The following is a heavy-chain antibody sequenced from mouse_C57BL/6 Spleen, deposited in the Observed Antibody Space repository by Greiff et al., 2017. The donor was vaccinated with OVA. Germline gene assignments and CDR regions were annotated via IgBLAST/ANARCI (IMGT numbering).Heavy chain of an antibody. CDR3: SRGGTDAMDY. CDR1: GFTFSSYG. J-gene: IGHJ4*01. Sequence: EVQLVESGGDLVKPGGSLKLSCAASGFTFSSYGMSWVRQTPDKRLEWVATISSGGSYTYYTDNVKGRFTISRDNAKNPLYLQMSRMKSEDTAMYYGSRGGTDAMDYWGQGTSVTVSS. V-gene: IGHV5-6*01. D-gene: IGHD4-1*01. CDR2: ISSGGSYT.